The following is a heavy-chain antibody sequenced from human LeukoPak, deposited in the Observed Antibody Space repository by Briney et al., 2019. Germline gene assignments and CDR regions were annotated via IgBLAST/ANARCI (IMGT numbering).Heavy chain of an antibody. CDR1: GLTFSSYA. CDR3: AKADSSGWSFFDY. Sequence: GGSLRLSCAASGLTFSSYAMSWVRQAPGKGLEWVSGLSGSGIRTYYADSVKGRFTIPRDNSKNTLYLQMNSLRAEDTAVYYCAKADSSGWSFFDYWGQGTLVIVSS. J-gene: IGHJ4*02. D-gene: IGHD6-19*01. CDR2: LSGSGIRT. V-gene: IGHV3-23*01.